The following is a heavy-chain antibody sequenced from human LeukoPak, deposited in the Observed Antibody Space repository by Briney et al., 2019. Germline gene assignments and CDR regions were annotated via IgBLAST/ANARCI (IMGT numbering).Heavy chain of an antibody. Sequence: PSEALSLTCTVSGGSISSYYWSWIRQPAGKGLEWIGRIYTSGSTNYNPSLKSRVTMSVDTSKNQFSLKLSSVTAADTAVYYCARDRGTYYYDSSGYYDAFDIWGQGTMVTVSS. CDR3: ARDRGTYYYDSSGYYDAFDI. J-gene: IGHJ3*02. D-gene: IGHD3-22*01. CDR1: GGSISSYY. V-gene: IGHV4-4*07. CDR2: IYTSGST.